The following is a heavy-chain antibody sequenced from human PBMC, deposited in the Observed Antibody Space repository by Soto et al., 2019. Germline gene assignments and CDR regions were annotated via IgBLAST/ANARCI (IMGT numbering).Heavy chain of an antibody. D-gene: IGHD6-13*01. J-gene: IGHJ4*02. CDR2: VYNSGST. V-gene: IGHV4-59*01. CDR1: GGSISSNY. Sequence: LSETLSRTCTVSGGSISSNYWTWIRQPQGKGLEWIGYVYNSGSTNYNPSLKSRVTISEDTSKSQFSLKVNSMTAADTAVYYCARYRREAVAGYTLDNWGQGSLVTV. CDR3: ARYRREAVAGYTLDN.